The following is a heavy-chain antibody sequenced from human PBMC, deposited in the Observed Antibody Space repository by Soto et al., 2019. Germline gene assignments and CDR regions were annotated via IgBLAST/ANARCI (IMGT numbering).Heavy chain of an antibody. Sequence: SETLSLTCTVSGGSISSGGYYWSWIRQHPGKGLEWIGYICYSGSTYYNPSLKSRVTISVDTSKNQFSLKLTSLTAADTAVYYCARVSHGYDFDYWGQGTLVTVSS. CDR3: ARVSHGYDFDY. D-gene: IGHD3-16*01. V-gene: IGHV4-31*03. CDR1: GGSISSGGYY. J-gene: IGHJ4*02. CDR2: ICYSGST.